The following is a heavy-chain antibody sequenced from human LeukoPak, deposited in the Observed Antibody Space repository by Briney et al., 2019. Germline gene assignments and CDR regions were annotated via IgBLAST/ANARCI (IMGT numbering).Heavy chain of an antibody. J-gene: IGHJ4*02. V-gene: IGHV3-33*01. D-gene: IGHD3-10*01. CDR1: GFTFRSYG. CDR3: ARDQTARLYYGSGTSGFDY. CDR2: IWHDGSKK. Sequence: GGSLRLSCAASGFTFRSYGMHWVRQAPGKGLEWVAVIWHDGSKKDYGDSVKGRFTISRDNSKNTLDLEMNSLRAEDTAVYYCARDQTARLYYGSGTSGFDYWGQGILVTVSS.